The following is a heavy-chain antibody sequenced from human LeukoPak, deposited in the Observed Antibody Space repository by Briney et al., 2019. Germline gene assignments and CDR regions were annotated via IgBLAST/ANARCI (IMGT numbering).Heavy chain of an antibody. CDR1: GGSISSSNW. CDR3: ARDSYYYDSSGYNDAFDI. V-gene: IGHV4-4*02. D-gene: IGHD3-22*01. Sequence: KPSETLSLTCAVSGGSISSSNWWSWVRQPPGKGLEWIGEIYRSGSTNYNPSLKSRVTISVDTSKNQFSLKLSSVTAADTAVYYCARDSYYYDSSGYNDAFDIWGQGTMVTVSS. CDR2: IYRSGST. J-gene: IGHJ3*02.